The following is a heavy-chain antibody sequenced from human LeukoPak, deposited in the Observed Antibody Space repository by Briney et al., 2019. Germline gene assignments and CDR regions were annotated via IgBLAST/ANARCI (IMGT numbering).Heavy chain of an antibody. J-gene: IGHJ4*02. CDR1: GASISSFY. V-gene: IGHV4-59*08. CDR2: VFYTGGT. Sequence: SETLSLTCAVSGASISSFYWSWIRQPPGKGLEWIGDVFYTGGTNYNPSLKSRVTVSLDTFKSQVSLMLTSVTAADTAVYYCARHPFATQFDHWGRGTLVTVSS. CDR3: ARHPFATQFDH.